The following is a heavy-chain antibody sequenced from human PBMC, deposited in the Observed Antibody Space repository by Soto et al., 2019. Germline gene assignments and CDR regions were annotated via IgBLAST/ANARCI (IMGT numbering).Heavy chain of an antibody. CDR1: GGSFSGYY. J-gene: IGHJ5*02. D-gene: IGHD3-22*01. CDR2: INHSGST. Sequence: SETLSLTCAVYGGSFSGYYWSWIRQPPGKGLEWIGEINHSGSTNYKPSLKSRVTISVDTSKNQFSLKLSSVTAADTAVYYCARGLTTMNRGNWFDPWGQGTRVTVAS. CDR3: ARGLTTMNRGNWFDP. V-gene: IGHV4-34*01.